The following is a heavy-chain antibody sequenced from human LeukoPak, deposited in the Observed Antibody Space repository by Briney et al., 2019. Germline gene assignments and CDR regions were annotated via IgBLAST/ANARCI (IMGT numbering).Heavy chain of an antibody. J-gene: IGHJ3*02. CDR2: IWYDGTNK. V-gene: IGHV3-33*06. Sequence: GRSLRLSCAAYGFIFSTYGMHWVRQAPGKGLEWVAVIWYDGTNKYYADSVKGRFTVSRDNPKNTVDLQMNSLRAEDTAVYYCAKAILTGLHAFDIWGQGTMVTVSS. CDR1: GFIFSTYG. D-gene: IGHD3-9*01. CDR3: AKAILTGLHAFDI.